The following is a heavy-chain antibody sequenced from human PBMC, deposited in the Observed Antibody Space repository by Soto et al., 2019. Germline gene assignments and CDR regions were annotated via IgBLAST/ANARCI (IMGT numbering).Heavy chain of an antibody. CDR1: GFTFSSYA. V-gene: IGHV3-23*01. J-gene: IGHJ6*03. CDR3: ARGSWDDVSGHYYMDV. CDR2: ISSGGDST. Sequence: GGSLRLSCAASGFTFSSYAMSWVRQAPGKGLEWVSAISSGGDSTYYADSVKGRFTISRDNSKNTLYLQVNSLRAEDTAVYYCARGSWDDVSGHYYMDVWGKGTTVTVSS. D-gene: IGHD1-1*01.